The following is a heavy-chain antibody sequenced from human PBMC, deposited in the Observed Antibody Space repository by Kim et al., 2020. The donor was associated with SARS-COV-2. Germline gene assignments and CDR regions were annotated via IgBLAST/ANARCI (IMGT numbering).Heavy chain of an antibody. CDR2: INHSGST. Sequence: SETLSLTCAVYGGSFSGYYWSWIRQPPGKGLEWIGEINHSGSTNYNPSLKSRVTISVDTSKNQFSLKLSSVTAADTAVYYCARASLGYNHSKNRTGLGYYYYMDVWGKGTTVTVSS. V-gene: IGHV4-34*01. CDR1: GGSFSGYY. CDR3: ARASLGYNHSKNRTGLGYYYYMDV. J-gene: IGHJ6*03. D-gene: IGHD5-12*01.